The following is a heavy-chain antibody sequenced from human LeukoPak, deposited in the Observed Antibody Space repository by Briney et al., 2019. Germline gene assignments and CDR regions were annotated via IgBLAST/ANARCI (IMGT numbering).Heavy chain of an antibody. J-gene: IGHJ3*02. Sequence: GGSLRLSCAASGFTFSNYGMHWVRQAPGKGLEWVAFIRYDGSNKYYADSVKGRFTISRDNSKNTLYLQMNSLRTEDTAVYYCARDRNDILTGYTAFDIWGQGTMVTVSS. D-gene: IGHD3-9*01. V-gene: IGHV3-30*02. CDR2: IRYDGSNK. CDR1: GFTFSNYG. CDR3: ARDRNDILTGYTAFDI.